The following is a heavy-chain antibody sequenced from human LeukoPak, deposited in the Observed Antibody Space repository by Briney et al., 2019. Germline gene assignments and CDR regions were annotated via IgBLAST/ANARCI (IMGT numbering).Heavy chain of an antibody. J-gene: IGHJ4*02. CDR1: GFTFSSFA. CDR2: FDGNGPNT. D-gene: IGHD2-8*02. CDR3: AKPRTTGLSWAQFDY. Sequence: PGGSLRLSCAASGFTFSSFAMTWVLQAPGKGLEWVSGFDGNGPNTYYADSVKGRWTISRDNSRNTLYLEMNSLRPEDTAIYYCAKPRTTGLSWAQFDYWGQGSLVTVSS. V-gene: IGHV3-23*01.